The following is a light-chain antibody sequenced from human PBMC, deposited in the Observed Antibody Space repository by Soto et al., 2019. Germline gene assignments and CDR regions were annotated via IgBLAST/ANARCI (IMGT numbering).Light chain of an antibody. V-gene: IGKV3-20*01. CDR2: DAS. J-gene: IGKJ2*03. CDR3: QQYGSSPPYS. CDR1: QSVSSNY. Sequence: EIVLTQSPATLSLSPGERATLSCRASQSVSSNYLAWYQQKPGQAPRLLIYDASTRATGIPDRFSGSGSGTEFTLTISRLEPEDFAVYYCQQYGSSPPYSFGQGTKLEIK.